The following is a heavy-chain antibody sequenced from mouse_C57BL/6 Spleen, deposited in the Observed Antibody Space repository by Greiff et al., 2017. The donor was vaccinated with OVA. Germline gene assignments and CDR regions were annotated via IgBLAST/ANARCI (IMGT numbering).Heavy chain of an antibody. Sequence: EVKLVESGPGLVKPSQSLSLTCSVTGYSITSGYYWNWIRQFPGNKLEWMGYISYDGSNNYNPSLKNRISITRDTSKNQFFLKLNSVTTEDTATYYCARDYDYWFAYWGQGTLVTVSA. CDR3: ARDYDYWFAY. CDR2: ISYDGSN. D-gene: IGHD2-4*01. J-gene: IGHJ3*01. V-gene: IGHV3-6*01. CDR1: GYSITSGYY.